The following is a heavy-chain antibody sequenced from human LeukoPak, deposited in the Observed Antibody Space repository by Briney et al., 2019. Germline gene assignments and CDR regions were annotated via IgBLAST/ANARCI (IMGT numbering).Heavy chain of an antibody. CDR3: AKAYYYGSGNPGNYFDY. CDR1: GFTFSSYA. Sequence: GGSLRLSCAASGFTFSSYAMSWVRQAPGKGLEWVSAISGNGGSTYYADSVKGRFTISRDNSKNTLYLQMNSLRAEDTAVYYCAKAYYYGSGNPGNYFDYRGQGTLVTVSS. CDR2: ISGNGGST. V-gene: IGHV3-23*01. J-gene: IGHJ4*02. D-gene: IGHD3-10*01.